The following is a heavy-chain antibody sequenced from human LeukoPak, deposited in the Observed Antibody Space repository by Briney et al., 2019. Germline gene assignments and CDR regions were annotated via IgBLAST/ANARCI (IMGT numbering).Heavy chain of an antibody. CDR1: GYTFTSYH. CDR3: ARDSRASSITMIVVAPAPKNWFDP. D-gene: IGHD3-22*01. J-gene: IGHJ5*02. CDR2: INPSGGTT. Sequence: ASVKVSCKASGYTFTSYHMHWVRQAPGQGLEWMGIINPSGGTTNYAQKFQGRVTMTRDMSTSTVYMELSSLRSEDTAVYYCARDSRASSITMIVVAPAPKNWFDPWGQGTLVTVSS. V-gene: IGHV1-46*01.